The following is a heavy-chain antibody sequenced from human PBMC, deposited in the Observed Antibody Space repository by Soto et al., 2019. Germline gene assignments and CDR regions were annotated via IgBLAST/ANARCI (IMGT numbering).Heavy chain of an antibody. CDR1: GYTSTSYA. D-gene: IGHD2-2*01. J-gene: IGHJ5*02. CDR2: INAGNGNT. Sequence: GASVKVSCKASGYTSTSYAMHWVRQAPGQRLEWMGWINAGNGNTKYSQKFQGRVTITRDTSASTAYMELSSLRSEDTAVYYCARNPIEGYLQWTRFDPWGHGTRVTVSS. CDR3: ARNPIEGYLQWTRFDP. V-gene: IGHV1-3*01.